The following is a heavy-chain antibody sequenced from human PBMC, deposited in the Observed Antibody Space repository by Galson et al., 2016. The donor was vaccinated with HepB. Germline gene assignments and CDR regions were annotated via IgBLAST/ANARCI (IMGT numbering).Heavy chain of an antibody. D-gene: IGHD3-3*01. J-gene: IGHJ5*02. CDR3: AKVGPLRVVEWFYNWFDP. CDR2: ISGTGITT. CDR1: GFTFDKYA. Sequence: SLRLSCAASGFTFDKYAMNWVRQAPGKGLQWVSSISGTGITTYYADSVRGRFTVSRDNSKNTLFLQMSNLRADDTAVYYCAKVGPLRVVEWFYNWFDPWGQGTLVTVSS. V-gene: IGHV3-23*01.